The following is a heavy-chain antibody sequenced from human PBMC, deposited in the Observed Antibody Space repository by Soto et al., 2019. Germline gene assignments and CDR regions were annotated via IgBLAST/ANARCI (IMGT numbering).Heavy chain of an antibody. CDR2: ISSSSSYI. CDR1: GFTLSSYS. CDR3: ARDSAARHIY. V-gene: IGHV3-21*01. D-gene: IGHD6-6*01. J-gene: IGHJ4*02. Sequence: GGSLRLSCAASGFTLSSYSMNWVRQAPGKGLEWVSSISSSSSYIYYADSVKGRFTISRDNAKNSLYLQMNSLRAEDTAVYYCARDSAARHIYWGQGTLVTVSS.